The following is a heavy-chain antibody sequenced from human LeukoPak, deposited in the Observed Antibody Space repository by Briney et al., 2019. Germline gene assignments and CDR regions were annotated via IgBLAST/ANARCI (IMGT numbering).Heavy chain of an antibody. J-gene: IGHJ6*03. Sequence: SETLSLTCTVSGGSISSYYWSWIRQPPGKGLEWIGYIYYSGSTNYNPSLKSRVTISVDTSKNQFSLKLSSVTAADTAVYYCARGSFESSSWYGYYYYYMDVWGKGTTVTVSS. D-gene: IGHD6-13*01. CDR1: GGSISSYY. CDR2: IYYSGST. CDR3: ARGSFESSSWYGYYYYYMDV. V-gene: IGHV4-59*01.